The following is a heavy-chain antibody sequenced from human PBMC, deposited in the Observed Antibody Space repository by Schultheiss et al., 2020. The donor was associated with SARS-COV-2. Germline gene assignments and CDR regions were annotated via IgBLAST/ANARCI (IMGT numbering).Heavy chain of an antibody. CDR1: GFTFSSYG. Sequence: GESLKISCAASGFTFSSYGMHWVRQAPGKGLEWVAVIWYDGSNKYYADSVKGRFTISRDNAKNSLYLQMNSLRAEDTAVYYCTRGAPMVTREFDPWGQGTLVTVSS. CDR3: TRGAPMVTREFDP. J-gene: IGHJ5*02. D-gene: IGHD4-17*01. V-gene: IGHV3-33*01. CDR2: IWYDGSNK.